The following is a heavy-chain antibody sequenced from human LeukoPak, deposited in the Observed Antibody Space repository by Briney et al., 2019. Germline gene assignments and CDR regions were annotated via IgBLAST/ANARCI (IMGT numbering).Heavy chain of an antibody. Sequence: PSETLSLTCTVSDGSINTPNYYWGWIRQPPGKGLEWIGNIFYRGSTYYGPSLKSRVTMSVDTSKNQFSLKLSSVTAADTAVYYCARENVLLWFGELLARGNFDYWGQGTLVTVSS. D-gene: IGHD3-10*01. CDR1: DGSINTPNYY. V-gene: IGHV4-39*07. CDR2: IFYRGST. J-gene: IGHJ4*02. CDR3: ARENVLLWFGELLARGNFDY.